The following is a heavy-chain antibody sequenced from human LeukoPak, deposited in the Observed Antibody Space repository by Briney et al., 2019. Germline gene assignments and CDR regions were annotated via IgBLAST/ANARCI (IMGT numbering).Heavy chain of an antibody. CDR2: ISSNGGST. CDR1: GFTFSSYA. V-gene: IGHV3-64*01. Sequence: GGSLRLSCAASGFTFSSYAMHWVRQAPGKGLEYVSAISSNGGSTYYANSVKGRFTISRDNSKNTLYLQMGSLRAEDMAVYYCARQNFDCSGGSCYYMDVWGKGTTVTVSS. D-gene: IGHD2-15*01. J-gene: IGHJ6*03. CDR3: ARQNFDCSGGSCYYMDV.